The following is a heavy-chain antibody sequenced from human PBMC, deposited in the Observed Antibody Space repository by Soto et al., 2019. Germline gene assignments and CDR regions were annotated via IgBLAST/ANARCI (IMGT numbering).Heavy chain of an antibody. CDR1: GGSISSSSYY. V-gene: IGHV4-39*01. CDR2: IYYSGST. D-gene: IGHD4-17*01. J-gene: IGHJ4*02. CDR3: ALTTVTTVTL. Sequence: QLQLQESGPGLVKPSETLSLTCTVSGGSISSSSYYWGWIRQPPGKGLEWIGSIYYSGSTYYNPSPKRRVTISVDTSKNQFSLKLSSVTAADTAVYYCALTTVTTVTLWGQGTLVTVSS.